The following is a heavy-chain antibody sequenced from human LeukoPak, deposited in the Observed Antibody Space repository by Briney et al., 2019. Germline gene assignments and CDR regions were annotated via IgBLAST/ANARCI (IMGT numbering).Heavy chain of an antibody. CDR2: MDPTGSQK. CDR3: AIWTSGNY. J-gene: IGHJ4*02. CDR1: QFTFNGSG. D-gene: IGHD1-1*01. V-gene: IGHV3-7*01. Sequence: PGGSLRLSCAASQFTFNGSGMNWVRQAPGKGLEWVANMDPTGSQKRYVDSVKGRSTISKDNPGASLYLDMHSLRAEDTAIYYCAIWTSGNYWGQGTLVTVSS.